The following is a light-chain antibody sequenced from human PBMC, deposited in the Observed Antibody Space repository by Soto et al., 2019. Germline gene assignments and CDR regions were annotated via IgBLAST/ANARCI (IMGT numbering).Light chain of an antibody. CDR1: QSISSW. V-gene: IGKV1-5*01. CDR2: DAS. Sequence: DIQMTQSPSTLSASVGDRVTITCRASQSISSWLAWYQQNPGKAPKLLIYDASRLESGVPSRFSGSGSGTEFTLTISSRQRDDFAPYYCQQYNSYPLTFGGGTQVEIK. CDR3: QQYNSYPLT. J-gene: IGKJ4*01.